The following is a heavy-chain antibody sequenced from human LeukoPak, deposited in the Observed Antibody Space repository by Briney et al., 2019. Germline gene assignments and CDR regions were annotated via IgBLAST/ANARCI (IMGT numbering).Heavy chain of an antibody. Sequence: SETLSLTCAVSGGSFSGYYWNWIRQPPGKGLEWIGEINHSGSTNYNPSLESRVTISVDTSKNQFSLRLSSVTAADTAVYYCARDMQWLGNDAFDIWGQGTMVTVSS. CDR3: ARDMQWLGNDAFDI. CDR2: INHSGST. J-gene: IGHJ3*02. CDR1: GGSFSGYY. D-gene: IGHD6-19*01. V-gene: IGHV4-34*01.